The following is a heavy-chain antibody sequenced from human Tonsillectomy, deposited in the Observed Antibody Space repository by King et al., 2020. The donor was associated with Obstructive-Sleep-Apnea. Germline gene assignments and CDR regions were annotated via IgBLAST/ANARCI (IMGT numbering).Heavy chain of an antibody. J-gene: IGHJ6*02. Sequence: VQLVESGGGVVPPGRSLRLSCAASGFTFSSYGMHWVRQAPGKGLEWVAGIYYDGTKKYYVDSVKGRFTISRDNSKNTLYLQLNSLRAEDTAVYYCARVPSCSALPHHLPYYSYSLAVSAQRTTVTVSS. V-gene: IGHV3-33*01. D-gene: IGHD1-14*01. CDR3: ARVPSCSALPHHLPYYSYSLAV. CDR1: GFTFSSYG. CDR2: IYYDGTKK.